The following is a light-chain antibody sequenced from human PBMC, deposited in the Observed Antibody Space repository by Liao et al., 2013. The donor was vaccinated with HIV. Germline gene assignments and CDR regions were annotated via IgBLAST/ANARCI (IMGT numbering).Light chain of an antibody. CDR3: QVWDDSSYHIV. CDR1: NIGSKR. Sequence: SYELTQPPSVSVAPGKTARITCGGNNIGSKRVHWYQQQPGQAPVVVIFYNNDRPSGIPERFSGSNSGNTATLTISRVEAGDEADYYCQVWDDSSYHIVFGGGTKLTVL. CDR2: YNN. V-gene: IGLV3-21*04. J-gene: IGLJ2*01.